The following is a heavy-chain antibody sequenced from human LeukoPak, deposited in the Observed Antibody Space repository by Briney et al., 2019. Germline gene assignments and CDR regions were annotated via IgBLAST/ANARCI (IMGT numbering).Heavy chain of an antibody. Sequence: GGSLRLSCAASGFTFNRYAIHWARQAPGKGLEWVTVIASDGNDQHYADSVKGRFTISRDNAKNSLYLQMNSLRVEDTAVYYCARATGDGRHAFDIWGQGTMVTVSS. D-gene: IGHD7-27*01. CDR3: ARATGDGRHAFDI. J-gene: IGHJ3*02. CDR2: IASDGNDQ. V-gene: IGHV3-30-3*01. CDR1: GFTFNRYA.